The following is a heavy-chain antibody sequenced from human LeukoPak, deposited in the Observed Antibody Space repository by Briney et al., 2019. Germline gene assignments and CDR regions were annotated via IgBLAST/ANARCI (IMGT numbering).Heavy chain of an antibody. V-gene: IGHV4-34*01. Sequence: PSETLSLTCAVYGGSFSGYYWSWIRQPPGKGLEWIGEINHSGSTNYNPSLKSRVTISVDTSKNQFSLKLSSVTAADTAVYYCARLVSVSGIDYWGQGTLITVSS. D-gene: IGHD5/OR15-5a*01. CDR2: INHSGST. CDR3: ARLVSVSGIDY. J-gene: IGHJ4*02. CDR1: GGSFSGYY.